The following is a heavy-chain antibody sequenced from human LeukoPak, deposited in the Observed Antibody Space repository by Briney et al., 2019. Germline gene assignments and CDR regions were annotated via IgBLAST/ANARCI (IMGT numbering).Heavy chain of an antibody. CDR1: GYTFTGYY. V-gene: IGHV1-2*02. J-gene: IGHJ6*03. D-gene: IGHD6-13*01. CDR2: INPNSGGT. CDR3: ARDPRRQLTIYYYYMDV. Sequence: ASVKVSCKASGYTFTGYYMHWVRQAPGQGLEWMGWINPNSGGTNYAQKFQGRVTMTRDTSISTAYMELSRLRSDDTAVYYCARDPRRQLTIYYYYMDVWGKGTTVTVSS.